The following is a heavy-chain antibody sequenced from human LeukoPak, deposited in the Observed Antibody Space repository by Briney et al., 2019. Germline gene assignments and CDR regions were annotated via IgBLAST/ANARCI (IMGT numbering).Heavy chain of an antibody. J-gene: IGHJ6*02. D-gene: IGHD4-11*01. Sequence: PSETPSLTCTVSGGSISSSSYYWGWIRQPPGKGLEWIGSIYYSGSTYYNPSLKSRVTISVDTSKNQFSLKLSSVTAADTAVYYCARHRGDDYSNYLYYYYGMDVWGQGTTVTVS. V-gene: IGHV4-39*01. CDR2: IYYSGST. CDR1: GGSISSSSYY. CDR3: ARHRGDDYSNYLYYYYGMDV.